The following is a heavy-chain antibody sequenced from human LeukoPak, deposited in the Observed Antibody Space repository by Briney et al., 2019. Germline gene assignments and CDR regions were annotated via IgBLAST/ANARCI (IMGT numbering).Heavy chain of an antibody. CDR1: GFTFSSSW. J-gene: IGHJ4*02. CDR2: IKEDGTEE. Sequence: GGSVRLSCAASGFTFSSSWMTWVRQAPGKGLEWVAHIKEDGTEEYYVDSVMGRFTISRDNAKNSLDLQMNSLRGGGTAVYYCATWNDGWEFDYWGQGTPFSVSS. V-gene: IGHV3-7*05. D-gene: IGHD1-1*01. CDR3: ATWNDGWEFDY.